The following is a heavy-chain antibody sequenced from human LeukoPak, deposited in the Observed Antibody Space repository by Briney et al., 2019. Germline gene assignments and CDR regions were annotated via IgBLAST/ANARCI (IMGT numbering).Heavy chain of an antibody. D-gene: IGHD3-3*02. J-gene: IGHJ4*02. Sequence: GGSLRLSCAASGFTFSTPNMNWVRQAPGKGLEWVSSISTSSSYIYYADSVKGRFTISRDNAKNSLYLQMNSLRAEDTAVYYCAREHSDYWGQGTLVTVSS. CDR2: ISTSSSYI. CDR3: AREHSDY. CDR1: GFTFSTPN. V-gene: IGHV3-21*01.